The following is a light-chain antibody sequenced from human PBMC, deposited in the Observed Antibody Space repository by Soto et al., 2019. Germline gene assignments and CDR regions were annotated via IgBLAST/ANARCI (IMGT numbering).Light chain of an antibody. J-gene: IGKJ4*01. V-gene: IGKV1-33*01. CDR2: DAS. CDR1: QDITNY. Sequence: DLQMTQSPSSLSASVGDRVTITCQARQDITNYLHWYQQKPGKAPKLLIFDASNLETGVPSRFSGGGSGTDFTFTISSLQPEDIATYYCQQSVNLPRTFGGGTKVEIK. CDR3: QQSVNLPRT.